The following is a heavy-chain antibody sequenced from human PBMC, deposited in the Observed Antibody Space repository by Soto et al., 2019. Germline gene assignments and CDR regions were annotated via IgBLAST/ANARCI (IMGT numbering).Heavy chain of an antibody. CDR1: GGSISSSSYY. CDR2: IYYSGST. D-gene: IGHD1-1*01. Sequence: QLQLQESGPGLVKPSETLSLTCTVSGGSISSSSYYWGWIRQPPGKGLEWIGSIYYSGSTYYNPSLKSRVTISVDTSKTQFSLKLSSVTVADTAVYYCATLRDGYNYYYFDYWGQGTLVTVSS. CDR3: ATLRDGYNYYYFDY. J-gene: IGHJ4*02. V-gene: IGHV4-39*01.